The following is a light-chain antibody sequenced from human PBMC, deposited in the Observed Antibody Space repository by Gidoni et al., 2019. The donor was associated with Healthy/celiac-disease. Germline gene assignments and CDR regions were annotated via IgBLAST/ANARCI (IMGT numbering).Light chain of an antibody. CDR3: QQSYSTPPYT. J-gene: IGKJ2*01. V-gene: IGKV1-39*01. Sequence: DIQMTQSPSSLSASVGDRVTITCRASQSISSYLNWYQQKPGKAPKLLIYAASSLQSGVPSRLSGSGYGTDFTLTISSLQPEDFATYYCQQSYSTPPYTFGQGTKLEIK. CDR2: AAS. CDR1: QSISSY.